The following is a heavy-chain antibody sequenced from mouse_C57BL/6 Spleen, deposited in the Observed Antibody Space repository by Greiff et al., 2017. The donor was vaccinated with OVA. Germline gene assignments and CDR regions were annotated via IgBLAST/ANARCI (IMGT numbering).Heavy chain of an antibody. Sequence: EVKLMESGPGLVKPSQSLSLTCSVTGYSITSGYYWNWIRQFPGNKLEWMGYISYDGSNNYNPSLKNRISITRDTSKNQFFLKLNSVTTEDTATYYCAREGDLAFDYWGQGTTLTVSS. V-gene: IGHV3-6*01. CDR1: GYSITSGYY. D-gene: IGHD3-3*01. CDR3: AREGDLAFDY. CDR2: ISYDGSN. J-gene: IGHJ2*01.